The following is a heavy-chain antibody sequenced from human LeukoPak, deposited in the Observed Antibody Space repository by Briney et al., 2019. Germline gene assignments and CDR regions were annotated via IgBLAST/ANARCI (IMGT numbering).Heavy chain of an antibody. CDR2: IYYSGST. D-gene: IGHD6-6*01. CDR1: GGSISSYY. Sequence: PSETLSLTCTVSGGSISSYYWSWIRQPPGKGLEWIGYIYYSGSTNYNPSLKSRVTISVDTSKNQFSLKLSSVTAADTAVYYCAILSIAARPYHYYYMDVWGKGTTVTVSS. CDR3: AILSIAARPYHYYYMDV. V-gene: IGHV4-59*12. J-gene: IGHJ6*03.